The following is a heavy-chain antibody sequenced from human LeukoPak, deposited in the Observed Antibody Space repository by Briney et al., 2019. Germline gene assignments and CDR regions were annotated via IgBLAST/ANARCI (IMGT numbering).Heavy chain of an antibody. Sequence: PGGSLRLSCAASGFTFSSYAMHWVRQAPGKGLEWVAVISYDGSNKYYADSVKGRFTISRDNSKNTLYLQMNSLRAEDTAVYYCARDWVAAADFDYWGQGTLVTVSS. J-gene: IGHJ4*02. CDR3: ARDWVAAADFDY. CDR2: ISYDGSNK. V-gene: IGHV3-30-3*01. CDR1: GFTFSSYA. D-gene: IGHD6-13*01.